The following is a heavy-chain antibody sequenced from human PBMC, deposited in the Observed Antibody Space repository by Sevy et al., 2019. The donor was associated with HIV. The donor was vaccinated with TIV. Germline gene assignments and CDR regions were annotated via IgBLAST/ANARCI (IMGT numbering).Heavy chain of an antibody. D-gene: IGHD6-19*01. CDR3: VGPILTYSSGWSYYDY. J-gene: IGHJ4*02. V-gene: IGHV4-39*01. CDR2: INYSGNT. Sequence: SETLSLTCTVSGASISDSGYYWGWIRQPPGKGLEWIASINYSGNTFYNPSLKSRVTISADMSKSQFSVQLNSVTAADTAIYYCVGPILTYSSGWSYYDYWGQGTVVTVSS. CDR1: GASISDSGYY.